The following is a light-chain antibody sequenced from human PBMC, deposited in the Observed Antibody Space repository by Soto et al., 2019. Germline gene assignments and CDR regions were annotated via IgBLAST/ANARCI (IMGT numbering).Light chain of an antibody. CDR1: QSLSRSS. J-gene: IGKJ1*01. V-gene: IGKV3-20*01. Sequence: EIVLTQSPGTLSSSPGDRATLSCRSSQSLSRSSSAWYQKKPGRAPRLLIYGASSRATGIPDRFSGSGSGTDFTLTISRLEPEDFAVYSCQQYGSSPRTFGQGTKVEIK. CDR2: GAS. CDR3: QQYGSSPRT.